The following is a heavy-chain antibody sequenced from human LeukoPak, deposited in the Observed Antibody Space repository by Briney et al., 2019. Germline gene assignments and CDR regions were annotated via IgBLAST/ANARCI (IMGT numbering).Heavy chain of an antibody. J-gene: IGHJ4*02. D-gene: IGHD2-2*01. V-gene: IGHV3-23*01. Sequence: PGGSLRLSCAASGFTFSSYVMTWVRQAPGKGLEWVSAISGSGGSTYYADSVKGRFTISRDNSKNTLYLQMNSLRAEDTAVYYCAKLGGGECSSTSCYPNTLYYFDYWGQGTLVTVSS. CDR2: ISGSGGST. CDR3: AKLGGGECSSTSCYPNTLYYFDY. CDR1: GFTFSSYV.